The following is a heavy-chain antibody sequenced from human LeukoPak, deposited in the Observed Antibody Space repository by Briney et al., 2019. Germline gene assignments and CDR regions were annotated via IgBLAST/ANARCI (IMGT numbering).Heavy chain of an antibody. V-gene: IGHV4-59*01. J-gene: IGHJ1*01. Sequence: SETLSLTCTVSGGSISSYYWSWIRQPPGKGLEWIWYIYYSGSTNYNPSLKSRVTISVDTYKNQFSLKLSSVTAADTAVYYCARSPGIAVARYFQHWGQGTLVTVSS. CDR3: ARSPGIAVARYFQH. D-gene: IGHD6-19*01. CDR2: IYYSGST. CDR1: GGSISSYY.